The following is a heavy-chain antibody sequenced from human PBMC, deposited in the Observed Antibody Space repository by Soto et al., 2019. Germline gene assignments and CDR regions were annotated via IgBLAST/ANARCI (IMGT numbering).Heavy chain of an antibody. CDR3: VRALRHTAMVYPWSDP. Sequence: SETLSLTCTVSGASVSTGAYYWGWVRQRPGRGLEWIGYVYESGYTYYNMSLKSRLTISLDRSNNQFSLGLTSVTAADTAVYYCVRALRHTAMVYPWSDPWGQGTLVTVSS. CDR2: VYESGYT. J-gene: IGHJ5*02. D-gene: IGHD5-18*01. V-gene: IGHV4-31*03. CDR1: GASVSTGAYY.